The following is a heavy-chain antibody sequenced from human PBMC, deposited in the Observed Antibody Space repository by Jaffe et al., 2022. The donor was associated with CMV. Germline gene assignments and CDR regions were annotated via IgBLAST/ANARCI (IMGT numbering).Heavy chain of an antibody. Sequence: EVQLVESGGGLIQPGGSLRLSCAASGFTVSSNYMSWVRQAPGKGLEWVSVIYSGGSTYYADSVKGRFTISRDNSKNTLYLQMNSLRAEDTAVYYCARGLEMATQRKSVGYWGQGTLVTVSS. CDR2: IYSGGST. CDR1: GFTVSSNY. J-gene: IGHJ4*02. V-gene: IGHV3-53*01. D-gene: IGHD5-12*01. CDR3: ARGLEMATQRKSVGY.